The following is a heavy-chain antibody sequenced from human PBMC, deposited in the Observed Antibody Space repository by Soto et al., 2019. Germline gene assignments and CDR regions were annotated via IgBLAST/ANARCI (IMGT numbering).Heavy chain of an antibody. Sequence: QVQLVESGGGVVQPGRSLRLSCAASGFTFSSYGMHWVRQAPGKGLEWVAIISYDGSNTYYADSVKGRFTISRDNSKNTLYLQMTILRAEATSVYYCAKEGGLSGSYYISSSYYFDYWGQGTLVTVSS. CDR3: AKEGGLSGSYYISSSYYFDY. CDR2: ISYDGSNT. V-gene: IGHV3-30*18. D-gene: IGHD1-26*01. CDR1: GFTFSSYG. J-gene: IGHJ4*02.